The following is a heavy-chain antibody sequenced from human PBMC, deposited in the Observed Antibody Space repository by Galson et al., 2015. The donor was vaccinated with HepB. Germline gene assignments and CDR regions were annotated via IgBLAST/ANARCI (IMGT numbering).Heavy chain of an antibody. CDR1: GFTFSTYW. Sequence: SLRLSCAASGFTFSTYWMTWVRQAPGKGLEWVANIKQDGSEKNYVDSVKGRFTTSRDNAKNSLFLQMNSLRAEDTAVYYCVRVGSSWYSYLDSWGQGTLVTVSS. V-gene: IGHV3-7*03. CDR2: IKQDGSEK. D-gene: IGHD6-13*01. J-gene: IGHJ4*02. CDR3: VRVGSSWYSYLDS.